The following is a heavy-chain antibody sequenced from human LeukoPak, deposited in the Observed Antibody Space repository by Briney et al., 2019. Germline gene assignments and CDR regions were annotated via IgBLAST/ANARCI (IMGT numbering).Heavy chain of an antibody. J-gene: IGHJ4*02. V-gene: IGHV4-39*01. CDR2: IYYSGST. Sequence: SETLSLTCTVSGGSISSSSYYWGWIRQPPGKGLEWIGSIYYSGSTYYDPSLKSRVTISVDTSKNQFSLKLSSVTAADTAVYYCASDHGPSKFDYWGQGTLVTVSS. CDR1: GGSISSSSYY. CDR3: ASDHGPSKFDY.